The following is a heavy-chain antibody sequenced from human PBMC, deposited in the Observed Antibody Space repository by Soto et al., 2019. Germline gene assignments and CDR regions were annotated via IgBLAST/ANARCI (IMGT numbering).Heavy chain of an antibody. CDR3: AKDTAPGFYDANGHLDY. CDR2: INWDSGDI. V-gene: IGHV3-9*01. J-gene: IGHJ4*02. Sequence: GGSLRLSCVVSGISFDDYAMHWVRQVPGKGLEWVSGINWDSGDIGYADSVKDRFTISRDNAKNSLYLQMNSLKTEDTALYYCAKDTAPGFYDANGHLDYWGQGTPVTVSS. CDR1: GISFDDYA. D-gene: IGHD2-8*01.